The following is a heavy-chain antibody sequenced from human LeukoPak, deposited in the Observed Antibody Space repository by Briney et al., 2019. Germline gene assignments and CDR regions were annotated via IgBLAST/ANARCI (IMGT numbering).Heavy chain of an antibody. CDR1: GFTFSSSG. Sequence: GGSLRLSCAASGFTFSSSGMHWVRQAPGKGLEWVAVISYDGSNKYYADSVKGRFTISRDNSKNTLYLQMNSLRTEDTAVYYCAKVAADYYDSSGYYYNRWGQGTLVIVSS. CDR3: AKVAADYYDSSGYYYNR. D-gene: IGHD3-22*01. V-gene: IGHV3-30*18. J-gene: IGHJ4*02. CDR2: ISYDGSNK.